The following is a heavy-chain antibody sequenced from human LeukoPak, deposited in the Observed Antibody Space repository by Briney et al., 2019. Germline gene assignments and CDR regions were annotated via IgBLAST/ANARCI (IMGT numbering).Heavy chain of an antibody. Sequence: SQTLSLTCAISGDSVSSNSAAWNWIRQSPSRGLEWLGRTYYGSTWHYDYAESVKSRMTINPDTSKNQFSLQPNSVTPEDTAVYFCAREVRFLEWFLFYFDYWGQGSLVTVSS. D-gene: IGHD3-3*01. CDR2: TYYGSTWHY. CDR3: AREVRFLEWFLFYFDY. J-gene: IGHJ4*02. V-gene: IGHV6-1*01. CDR1: GDSVSSNSAA.